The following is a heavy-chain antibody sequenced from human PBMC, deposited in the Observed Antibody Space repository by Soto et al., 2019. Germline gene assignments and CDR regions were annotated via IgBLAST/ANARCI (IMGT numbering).Heavy chain of an antibody. Sequence: GGSLRFSCAASGFTFSSYAMSWVRQAPGKGLEWVSAISSSGGSTYYADSVKGRFTISRDNSKNTLYLQMNSLRAEDTAVYYCAKSPGIAAADPAEYCQHWGQGTLVTVSS. CDR3: AKSPGIAAADPAEYCQH. D-gene: IGHD6-13*01. J-gene: IGHJ1*01. CDR2: ISSSGGST. V-gene: IGHV3-23*01. CDR1: GFTFSSYA.